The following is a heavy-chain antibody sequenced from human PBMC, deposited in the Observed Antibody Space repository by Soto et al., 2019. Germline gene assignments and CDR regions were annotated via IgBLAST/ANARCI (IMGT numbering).Heavy chain of an antibody. J-gene: IGHJ4*02. V-gene: IGHV3-53*01. CDR3: ARGLYDSGSFYFDF. Sequence: EVQLVESGGGLIQPGGSLRLSCAASGFNFIRKYMIWVRQAPRKGLEWVSILYSGGTTYYADSVKGRFTISRDTSENTLYLQMNSLRAEDTAVYYCARGLYDSGSFYFDFWGQGTLVTVSS. D-gene: IGHD3-10*01. CDR2: LYSGGTT. CDR1: GFNFIRKY.